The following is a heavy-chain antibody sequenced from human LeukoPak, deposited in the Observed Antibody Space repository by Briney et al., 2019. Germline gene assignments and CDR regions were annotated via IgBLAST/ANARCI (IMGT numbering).Heavy chain of an antibody. CDR1: GGSISSYY. CDR3: ARADTAMVQPHFDY. V-gene: IGHV4-4*07. CDR2: IYTSGST. Sequence: SETLSLTCTVSGGSISSYYWSWIRQPAGKGLEWIGRIYTSGSTNYNPSLKSRVTISVDTSKNQFSLKLSSVTAADTAVYYCARADTAMVQPHFDYWGQGTLVTVSS. J-gene: IGHJ4*02. D-gene: IGHD5-18*01.